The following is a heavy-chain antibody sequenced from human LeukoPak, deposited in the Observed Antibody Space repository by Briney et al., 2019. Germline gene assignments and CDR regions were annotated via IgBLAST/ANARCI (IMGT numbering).Heavy chain of an antibody. V-gene: IGHV1-8*01. D-gene: IGHD3-22*01. J-gene: IGHJ5*02. CDR1: GYTFTSYD. Sequence: SVTISCKASGYTFTSYDINWVRQAPRQGLEWMGWMYPNSGNTDYAQKFQGRVTTTRNTSISTAYMELSSLRSEDAAVYYCARRRLVVGWFDPWGQGTLVTVSS. CDR2: MYPNSGNT. CDR3: ARRRLVVGWFDP.